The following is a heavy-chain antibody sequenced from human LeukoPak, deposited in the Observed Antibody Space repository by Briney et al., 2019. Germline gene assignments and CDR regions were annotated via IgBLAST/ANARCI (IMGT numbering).Heavy chain of an antibody. CDR2: IYTSGST. V-gene: IGHV4-4*07. CDR3: AREFDH. Sequence: SETLSLTCAVYGGSFSGYYWSWIRQPAGKGLEWIGRIYTSGSTNYNPSLRSRVTISVDTSKNQFSLKLSSVTAADTAIYYCAREFDHWGLGTLVTVSS. J-gene: IGHJ4*02. CDR1: GGSFSGYY.